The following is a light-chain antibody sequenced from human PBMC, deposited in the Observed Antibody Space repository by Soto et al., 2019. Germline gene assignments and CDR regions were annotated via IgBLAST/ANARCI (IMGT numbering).Light chain of an antibody. J-gene: IGLJ2*01. CDR2: GNT. V-gene: IGLV1-40*01. CDR1: SSNIGAGYD. CDR3: QSYDISLSVSVV. Sequence: QSVLTQPPSVSGAPGQRVTISFTGSSSNIGAGYDVQWYQQLPGAAPRLLIFGNTNRPSGVPDRFSGSRSCTSASLAISGLQAEDEADYYCQSYDISLSVSVVFGGGTKLTVL.